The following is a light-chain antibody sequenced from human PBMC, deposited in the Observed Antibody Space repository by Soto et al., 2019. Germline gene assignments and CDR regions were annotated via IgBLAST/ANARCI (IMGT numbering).Light chain of an antibody. Sequence: EIVLTQSPATLSLSPGERATLSCRARQFVSSYLAWYQQKPGQAPRLLIYDASNRATGIPARFSGSGSGTDFTLTISSLEPEDFAVYYCQQRSNWPPALTFGGGTKVDIK. V-gene: IGKV3-11*01. CDR2: DAS. CDR3: QQRSNWPPALT. CDR1: QFVSSY. J-gene: IGKJ4*01.